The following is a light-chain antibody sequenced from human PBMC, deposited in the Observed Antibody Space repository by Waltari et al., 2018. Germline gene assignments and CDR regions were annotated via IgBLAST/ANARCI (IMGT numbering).Light chain of an antibody. Sequence: DIVMTQSPDSLAVSLGERATINCKSSHSSSNEDSLAWYQQKPGQPPKLLIYRASTRESGVPDRCSGSGSGTDFTLTITSVQAEDVAVYYCLQCYNTPYTFGQGTRLEIK. V-gene: IGKV4-1*01. CDR3: LQCYNTPYT. CDR2: RAS. J-gene: IGKJ2*01. CDR1: HSSSNEDS.